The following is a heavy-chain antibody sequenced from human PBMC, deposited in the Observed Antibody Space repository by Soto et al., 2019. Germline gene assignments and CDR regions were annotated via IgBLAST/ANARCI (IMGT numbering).Heavy chain of an antibody. V-gene: IGHV3-23*01. Sequence: EVQLLESGGGLVQPGGSLRLSCAASGFTFSNHAMSWVRQAPGKGLEYVSSLSNSGANAYYADSVKGRFTISRDNSKNMLYLQMNSLRAEDTALYYCAKLGGTINYWGQGTLVTVSS. D-gene: IGHD3-10*01. CDR1: GFTFSNHA. CDR3: AKLGGTINY. CDR2: LSNSGANA. J-gene: IGHJ4*02.